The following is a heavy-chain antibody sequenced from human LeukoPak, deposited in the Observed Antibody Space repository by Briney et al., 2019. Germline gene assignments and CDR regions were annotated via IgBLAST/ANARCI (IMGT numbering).Heavy chain of an antibody. CDR3: ARFGSESSGYYGSVLSHSHYYYGMDV. V-gene: IGHV1-69*13. D-gene: IGHD3-3*01. CDR1: GYTFTSYG. Sequence: GASVKVSCKASGYTFTSYGISWVRQAPGQGLEWMGGVIPIFGTANYAQKFQGRVTITADESTSTAYMELSSLRSEDTAVYYCARFGSESSGYYGSVLSHSHYYYGMDVWGQRTTVTVSS. J-gene: IGHJ6*02. CDR2: VIPIFGTA.